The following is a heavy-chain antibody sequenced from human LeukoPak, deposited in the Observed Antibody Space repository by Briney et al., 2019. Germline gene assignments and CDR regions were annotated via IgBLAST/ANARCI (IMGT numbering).Heavy chain of an antibody. CDR2: IYYSGST. CDR1: GGSISSSSYY. D-gene: IGHD3-22*01. J-gene: IGHJ3*02. Sequence: SETLSLTCTVSGGSISSSSYYWGWIRQPPGKGLEWIGSIYYSGSTYYNPSLKSRVTISVDTSKNQFSLKLSSVTAADTAVYYCARLSMIVVATNLYAFDIWGQGTMVTVSS. CDR3: ARLSMIVVATNLYAFDI. V-gene: IGHV4-39*01.